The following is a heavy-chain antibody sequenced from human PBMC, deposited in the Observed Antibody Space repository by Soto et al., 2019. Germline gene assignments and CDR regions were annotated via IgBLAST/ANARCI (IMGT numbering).Heavy chain of an antibody. CDR2: ISYDGSNK. J-gene: IGHJ4*02. CDR1: GFTFSSYG. CDR3: AKCRYYYDSRVPSSPDY. D-gene: IGHD3-22*01. Sequence: PGGSLRLSCAASGFTFSSYGMHWVRQAPGKGLEWVAVISYDGSNKYYADSVKGRFTISRDNSKNTLYLQMNSLRAEDTAVYYCAKCRYYYDSRVPSSPDYWGQGTLVTVSS. V-gene: IGHV3-30*18.